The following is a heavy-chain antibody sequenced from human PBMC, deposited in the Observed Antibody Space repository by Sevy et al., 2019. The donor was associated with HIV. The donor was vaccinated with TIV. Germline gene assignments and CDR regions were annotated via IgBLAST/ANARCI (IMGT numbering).Heavy chain of an antibody. Sequence: GGSLRLSCAASGFTFSSYAMHWVRQAPGKGLEWLAVISYDGSNKYYADSVKGRFTISRDNSKNTLYLQMNSLRAEDTAVPYCARGHIVGATMGGMDVWGQGTTVTVSS. CDR2: ISYDGSNK. D-gene: IGHD1-26*01. V-gene: IGHV3-30-3*01. J-gene: IGHJ6*02. CDR3: ARGHIVGATMGGMDV. CDR1: GFTFSSYA.